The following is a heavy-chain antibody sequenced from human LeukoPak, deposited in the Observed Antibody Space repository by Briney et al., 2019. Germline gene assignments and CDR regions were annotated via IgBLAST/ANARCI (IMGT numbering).Heavy chain of an antibody. Sequence: ASVKVSCKASGGTFSSYAISWVRQAPGQGLEWMGGIIPIFGTANYAQKFQGRVTITADESTSTAYMELSSLRSEDTAVYYCARAESRSYSDPDEYFQHWGQGTLVTVSS. J-gene: IGHJ1*01. D-gene: IGHD1-26*01. CDR3: ARAESRSYSDPDEYFQH. CDR1: GGTFSSYA. V-gene: IGHV1-69*13. CDR2: IIPIFGTA.